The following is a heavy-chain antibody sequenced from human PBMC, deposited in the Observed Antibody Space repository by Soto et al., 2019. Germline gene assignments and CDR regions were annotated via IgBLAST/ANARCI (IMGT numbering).Heavy chain of an antibody. V-gene: IGHV3-15*01. J-gene: IGHJ6*02. CDR1: RFTFSNAW. Sequence: EVQLVESGGGLVKPGGSLRLSCAASRFTFSNAWMSWVRQAPGKGLEWVGRIKSKTDGGTTDYAAPVKGRFTISRDDSKNTLYLQMNSLKTEDTAVYYCTTPYGAYYYYGMDVWGQGTTVTVSS. D-gene: IGHD4-17*01. CDR3: TTPYGAYYYYGMDV. CDR2: IKSKTDGGTT.